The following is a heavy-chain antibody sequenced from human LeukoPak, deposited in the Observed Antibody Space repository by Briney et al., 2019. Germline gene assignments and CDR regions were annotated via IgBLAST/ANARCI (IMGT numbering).Heavy chain of an antibody. D-gene: IGHD3-3*01. CDR3: QRITIFGVVMDFDY. V-gene: IGHV1-18*04. J-gene: IGHJ4*02. CDR1: GYAFNFYG. Sequence: ASVKVSCKTSGYAFNFYGLNWVRQAPGQGLEWMGFISLNNGNTHYEQKFQGRVTMAADTSTNTASLEVKSLRSDDTAVYYCQRITIFGVVMDFDYWGQGTLVTVSS. CDR2: ISLNNGNT.